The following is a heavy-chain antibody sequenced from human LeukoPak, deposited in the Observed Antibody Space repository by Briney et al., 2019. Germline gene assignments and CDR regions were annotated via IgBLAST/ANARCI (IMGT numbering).Heavy chain of an antibody. Sequence: GASVKVSCTASGYTFTGYYMHWVRQAPGQGLEWMGWINPNSGGTNYAQKFQGWVTMTRDTSISTAYMELSRLRSDDTAVYYCARDLWFGELGNNWFDPWGQGTLVTVSS. CDR2: INPNSGGT. CDR1: GYTFTGYY. V-gene: IGHV1-2*04. CDR3: ARDLWFGELGNNWFDP. D-gene: IGHD3-10*01. J-gene: IGHJ5*02.